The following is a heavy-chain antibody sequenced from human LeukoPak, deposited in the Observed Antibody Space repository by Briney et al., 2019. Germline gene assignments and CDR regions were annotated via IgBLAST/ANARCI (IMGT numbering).Heavy chain of an antibody. Sequence: PGASVKVSCKASGYTFTSYYMHWVRQAPGQGLEWMGIINPSGGSTSYAQKFQGRVTMTRDTSTSTVYMELSSLRSEDTAVYYCARAGIVVVPAAMPPGYWGQGTLSPSPQ. CDR1: GYTFTSYY. J-gene: IGHJ4*02. CDR2: INPSGGST. CDR3: ARAGIVVVPAAMPPGY. V-gene: IGHV1-46*01. D-gene: IGHD2-2*01.